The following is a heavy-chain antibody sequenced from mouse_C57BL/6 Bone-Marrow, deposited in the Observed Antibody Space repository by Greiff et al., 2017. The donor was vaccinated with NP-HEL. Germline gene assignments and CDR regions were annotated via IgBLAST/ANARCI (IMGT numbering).Heavy chain of an antibody. CDR3: ARDGYDLYYFDY. CDR1: GFTFSDYG. CDR2: ISSGSSTI. J-gene: IGHJ2*01. D-gene: IGHD2-2*01. V-gene: IGHV5-17*01. Sequence: DVMLVESGGGLVKPGGSLKLSCAASGFTFSDYGMHWVRQAPEKGLEWVAYISSGSSTIYYADTVKGRFTISRDNAKNTLFLQMTSLRSEDTAMYYCARDGYDLYYFDYWGQGTTLTVSS.